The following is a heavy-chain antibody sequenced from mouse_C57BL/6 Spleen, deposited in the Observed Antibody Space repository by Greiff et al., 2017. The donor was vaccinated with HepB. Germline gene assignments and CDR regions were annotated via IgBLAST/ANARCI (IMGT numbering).Heavy chain of an antibody. CDR3: TRDDYDSYFAY. CDR1: GFTFSSYA. D-gene: IGHD2-4*01. V-gene: IGHV5-9-1*02. Sequence: DVMLVESGEGLVKPGGSLKLSCAASGFTFSSYAMSWVRQTPEKRLEWVAYISSGGDYIYYTDTGKGRFTISRDNARNTLYLQMSSLKSGDTAMSYCTRDDYDSYFAYWGQGTTLTVSS. CDR2: ISSGGDYI. J-gene: IGHJ2*01.